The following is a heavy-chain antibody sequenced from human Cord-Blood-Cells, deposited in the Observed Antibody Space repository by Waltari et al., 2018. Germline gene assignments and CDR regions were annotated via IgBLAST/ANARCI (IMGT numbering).Heavy chain of an antibody. CDR3: ARGAARDAFDI. CDR1: GFTFSSYA. Sequence: QVQLVESGGGVVQPGRSLRLSCAASGFTFSSYAMHWVRQAPGKGLEWVAVISYDGSNKYSADSVKGRFTISRENSKNTLYLQMNSLRAEDTAVHYCARGAARDAFDIWGQGTMVTVSS. D-gene: IGHD6-6*01. V-gene: IGHV3-30-3*01. CDR2: ISYDGSNK. J-gene: IGHJ3*02.